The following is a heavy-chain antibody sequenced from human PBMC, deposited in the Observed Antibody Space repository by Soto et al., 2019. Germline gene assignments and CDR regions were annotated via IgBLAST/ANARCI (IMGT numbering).Heavy chain of an antibody. CDR2: INPNSGGT. D-gene: IGHD4-4*01. Sequence: ASVKVSCKASGYTFTGYYMHWVRQAPGQGLEWMGWINPNSGGTNYAQKFQGWVTMTRDTSISTAYMELSRLRSDDTAVYYCARAGTVTPGWFDPWGQGTLVTVS. CDR1: GYTFTGYY. CDR3: ARAGTVTPGWFDP. J-gene: IGHJ5*02. V-gene: IGHV1-2*04.